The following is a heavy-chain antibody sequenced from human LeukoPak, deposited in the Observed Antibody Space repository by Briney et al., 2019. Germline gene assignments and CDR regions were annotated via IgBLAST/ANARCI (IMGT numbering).Heavy chain of an antibody. CDR3: ARVRHYDFDY. V-gene: IGHV4-38-2*02. CDR1: GGSISGYY. D-gene: IGHD3-10*01. CDR2: IYHSGST. Sequence: SETLSLTCTVSGGSISGYYWGWIRQPPGKGLEWIGSIYHSGSTYYNPSLKSRVTISVDTSKNQFSLKLSSVTAADTAVYYCARVRHYDFDYWGQGTLVTVSS. J-gene: IGHJ4*02.